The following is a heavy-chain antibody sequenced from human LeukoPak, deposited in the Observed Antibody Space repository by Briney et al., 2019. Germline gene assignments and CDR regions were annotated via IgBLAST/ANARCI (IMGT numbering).Heavy chain of an antibody. CDR3: ARRIRRYYYDSGSYFHDY. Sequence: GGSLRLSCAASGFTFSSYWMSWVRQAPGKGLEWVANTKQDGSEKYYVDSAKGRFTISRDNAKNSLYLQMNSLRAEDTAVYYCARRIRRYYYDSGSYFHDYWGQGTLVTVSS. CDR2: TKQDGSEK. V-gene: IGHV3-7*01. J-gene: IGHJ4*02. D-gene: IGHD3-10*01. CDR1: GFTFSSYW.